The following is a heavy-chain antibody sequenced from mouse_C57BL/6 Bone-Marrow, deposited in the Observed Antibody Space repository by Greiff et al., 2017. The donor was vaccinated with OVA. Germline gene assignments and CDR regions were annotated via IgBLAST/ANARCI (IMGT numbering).Heavy chain of an antibody. CDR2: IDPETGGT. D-gene: IGHD2-3*01. Sequence: QVQLQQSGAELVRPGASVTLSCKASGYTFTDYEMHWVKQTPVHGLEWIGAIDPETGGTAYTQKFKGKAILTADKSSSTAYMELRSLTSEDSAVYYCTRSGWSLCYWYFDVWGTGTTVTVSS. J-gene: IGHJ1*03. CDR1: GYTFTDYE. V-gene: IGHV1-15*01. CDR3: TRSGWSLCYWYFDV.